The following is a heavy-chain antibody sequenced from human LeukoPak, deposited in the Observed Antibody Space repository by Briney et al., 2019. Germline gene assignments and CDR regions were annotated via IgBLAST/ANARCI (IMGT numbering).Heavy chain of an antibody. CDR1: GGTFSSYA. CDR2: TIPIFGTA. D-gene: IGHD3-22*01. V-gene: IGHV1-69*05. CDR3: AREAPNYYDSSGYYPFDY. J-gene: IGHJ4*02. Sequence: SVKVSCKASGGTFSSYAISWVRQAPGQGLEWMGRTIPIFGTANYAQKFQGRVTITTDESTSTAYMELSSLRSEDTAVYYCAREAPNYYDSSGYYPFDYWGQGTLVTVSS.